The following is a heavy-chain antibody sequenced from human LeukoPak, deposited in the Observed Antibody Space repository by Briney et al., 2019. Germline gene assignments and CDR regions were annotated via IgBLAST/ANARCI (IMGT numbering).Heavy chain of an antibody. V-gene: IGHV4-34*01. D-gene: IGHD3-10*01. J-gene: IGHJ4*02. CDR3: ARVTVDYYGFYFDY. CDR2: INHSGST. CDR1: GGSFSGYY. Sequence: PSETLSLTCAVYGGSFSGYYWSWIRQLPGKGLEWIGEINHSGSTKYNPSLKSRVTISVDTSKNQFSLNLSSVTAADTAVYYCARVTVDYYGFYFDYWGQGTLVTVSS.